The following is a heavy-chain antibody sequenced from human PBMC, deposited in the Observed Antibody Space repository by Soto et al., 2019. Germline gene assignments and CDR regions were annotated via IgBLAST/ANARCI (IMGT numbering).Heavy chain of an antibody. J-gene: IGHJ6*03. Sequence: ASVKVSCKASGYTFTSYDINWVRQATGQGLEWMGWMNPNSGNTGYAQKFQGRVTMTRNTSISTAYMELSSLRSEDTAVYYCARTAEYSSSWLYYYYYMDVWGKGTTVTVSS. CDR2: MNPNSGNT. CDR1: GYTFTSYD. V-gene: IGHV1-8*01. D-gene: IGHD6-13*01. CDR3: ARTAEYSSSWLYYYYYMDV.